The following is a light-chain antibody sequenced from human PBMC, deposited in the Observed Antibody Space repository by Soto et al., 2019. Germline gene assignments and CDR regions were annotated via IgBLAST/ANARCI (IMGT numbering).Light chain of an antibody. CDR1: QSVSSSY. Sequence: EIVLTQSPGTLSLSPGERATLSCRASQSVSSSYLAWYQQKPGQAPRLLIYGASSRATGIPDRFSGSGSGTDFTLTINRMEPEDFAVYYCQQYGSSITLGQGTRLESK. CDR3: QQYGSSIT. V-gene: IGKV3-20*01. CDR2: GAS. J-gene: IGKJ5*01.